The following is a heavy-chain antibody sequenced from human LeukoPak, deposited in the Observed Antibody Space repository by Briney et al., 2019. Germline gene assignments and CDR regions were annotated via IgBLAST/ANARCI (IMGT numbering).Heavy chain of an antibody. V-gene: IGHV3-23*01. J-gene: IGHJ4*02. CDR2: LNRGGGTT. CDR3: AKEQRIRHCSEGVCMEGYYFDY. Sequence: GGSLRLSCTGSGFPFNMFAMNWVRQAPGQGLEWVSGLNRGGGTTNYAGSVKGRFTISRDTSKNMVFLQMNDLRPEDTAVYYCAKEQRIRHCSEGVCMEGYYFDYWGQGSLVTVSS. CDR1: GFPFNMFA. D-gene: IGHD2-8*01.